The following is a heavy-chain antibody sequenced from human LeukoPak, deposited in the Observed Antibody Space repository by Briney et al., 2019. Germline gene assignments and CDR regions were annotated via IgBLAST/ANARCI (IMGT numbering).Heavy chain of an antibody. Sequence: SVKGSCKASGGTFISYAISWVRQAPGQGLEWMGRIIPIFGTANYAQKFQGRVTITTDGSTSTAYMELSSLRSEDTAVYYCAVSRADSSGYYSDYWGQGTLVTVSS. CDR2: IIPIFGTA. J-gene: IGHJ4*02. D-gene: IGHD3-22*01. CDR1: GGTFISYA. CDR3: AVSRADSSGYYSDY. V-gene: IGHV1-69*05.